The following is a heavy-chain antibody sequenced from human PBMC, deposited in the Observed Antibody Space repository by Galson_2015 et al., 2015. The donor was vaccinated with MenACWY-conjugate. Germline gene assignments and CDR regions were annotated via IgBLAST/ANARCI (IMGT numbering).Heavy chain of an antibody. Sequence: SLRLSCAASGFTVSSNYMSWVRQAAGKGLEWVSIIYSGGSTYYADSVKGRFTISRDNSKNTLCLQMNSLRAEDTAVYYCARSYSGSAPLDYWGQGTLVTVSS. CDR1: GFTVSSNY. CDR2: IYSGGST. J-gene: IGHJ4*02. CDR3: ARSYSGSAPLDY. V-gene: IGHV3-53*01. D-gene: IGHD1-26*01.